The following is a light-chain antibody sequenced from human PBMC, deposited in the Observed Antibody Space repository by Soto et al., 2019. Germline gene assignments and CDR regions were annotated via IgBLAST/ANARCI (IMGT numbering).Light chain of an antibody. CDR3: QQSYSTPYT. Sequence: DIQMAQSPSPLSASVGDRVTITCRASQSISSYLNWYHQKPGKAPKLLIYAASSLQSGVPSRFSGSGSGTDFTLTISSLQPEDFATYYCQQSYSTPYTFGQGTKVDIK. CDR2: AAS. CDR1: QSISSY. V-gene: IGKV1-39*01. J-gene: IGKJ2*01.